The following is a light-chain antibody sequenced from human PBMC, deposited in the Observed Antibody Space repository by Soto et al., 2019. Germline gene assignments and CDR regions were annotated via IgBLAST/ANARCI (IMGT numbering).Light chain of an antibody. CDR1: QSVSSN. CDR2: ETS. CDR3: QKRSNWPPFT. J-gene: IGKJ5*01. Sequence: EIVMTQSPATLSVSPGERATLSCRASQSVSSNLAWYQQKPGQAPRLLIYETSSRATGIPDRFSGSGSQTDFTLTISRLEPADLAVYYCQKRSNWPPFTFGQGKRREIK. V-gene: IGKV3D-20*02.